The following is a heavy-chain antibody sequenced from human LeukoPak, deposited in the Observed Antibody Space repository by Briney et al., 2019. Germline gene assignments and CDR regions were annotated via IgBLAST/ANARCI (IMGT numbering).Heavy chain of an antibody. J-gene: IGHJ3*02. CDR2: IIPIFGTA. D-gene: IGHD2-2*01. CDR1: GGTFSSYA. Sequence: SVKVSCKASGGTFSSYAISWVRQAPGQGLEWMGGIIPIFGTANYAQKFQGRVTITADESTSTAYMELSSLRSEDTAVYYCARYIVVVPAAHTKGAFDIWGQGTMVTVSS. CDR3: ARYIVVVPAAHTKGAFDI. V-gene: IGHV1-69*13.